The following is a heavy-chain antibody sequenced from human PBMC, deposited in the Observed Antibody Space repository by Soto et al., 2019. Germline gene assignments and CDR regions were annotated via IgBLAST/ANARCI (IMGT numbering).Heavy chain of an antibody. V-gene: IGHV4-39*01. CDR3: ARRLYYDSSGFEGGGMDV. Sequence: SETLSLTCTVSGGSISSSSYYWGWIRQPPGKGLEWIGSIYYSGSTYYNPSLKSRVTISVDTSKNQFSLKRSSVTAADTAVYYCARRLYYDSSGFEGGGMDVWGQGTTVTVSS. CDR2: IYYSGST. CDR1: GGSISSSSYY. J-gene: IGHJ6*02. D-gene: IGHD3-22*01.